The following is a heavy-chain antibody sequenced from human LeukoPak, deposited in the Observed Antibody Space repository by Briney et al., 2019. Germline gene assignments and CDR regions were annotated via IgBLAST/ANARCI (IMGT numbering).Heavy chain of an antibody. Sequence: GASVKVSCKASGYTFTSYAMHWVCQAPGQRLEWMGWINAGNGNTKYSQKFQGRVTITRDTSASTAYMELSSLRSEDTAVYYCARATGIAVAGLGFDYWGQGTLVTVSS. CDR3: ARATGIAVAGLGFDY. J-gene: IGHJ4*02. V-gene: IGHV1-3*01. CDR1: GYTFTSYA. D-gene: IGHD6-19*01. CDR2: INAGNGNT.